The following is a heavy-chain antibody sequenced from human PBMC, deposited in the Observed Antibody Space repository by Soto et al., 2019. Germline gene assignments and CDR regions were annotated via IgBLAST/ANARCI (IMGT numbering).Heavy chain of an antibody. D-gene: IGHD3-10*01. CDR2: SSYNGGT. J-gene: IGHJ4*02. Sequence: SETLSLTCTVSTDSSSFTNSYWGWIRQPPGKGPQWIGSSSYNGGTFYNPSLKGRVVISFDTSKKQSSLQVTSVTAADTAVYFCARHRIEVVWRGFDFWGQGSPVTVSS. CDR3: ARHRIEVVWRGFDF. V-gene: IGHV4-39*01. CDR1: TDSSSFTNSY.